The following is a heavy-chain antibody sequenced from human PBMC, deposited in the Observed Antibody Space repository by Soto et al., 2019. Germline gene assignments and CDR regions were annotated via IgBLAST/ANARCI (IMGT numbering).Heavy chain of an antibody. J-gene: IGHJ4*02. CDR1: GFTFSDYY. D-gene: IGHD6-13*01. V-gene: IGHV3-11*06. CDR3: ASRIAAAGPFDY. Sequence: GGSLRLSCAASGFTFSDYYMSWIRQAPGKGLEWVSYISSSSSYTNYADSVKGRFTISRDNAKNSLYLQMNSLRAEDTAVYYCASRIAAAGPFDYWGQRTLVTVSS. CDR2: ISSSSSYT.